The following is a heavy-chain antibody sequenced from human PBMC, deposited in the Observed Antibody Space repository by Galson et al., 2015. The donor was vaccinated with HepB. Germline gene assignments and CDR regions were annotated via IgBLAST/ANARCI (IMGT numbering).Heavy chain of an antibody. D-gene: IGHD7-27*01. V-gene: IGHV3-66*01. CDR3: ARDELGTDAFDI. CDR2: IYSGGST. CDR1: GFTVSSNY. Sequence: SLRLSCAASGFTVSSNYMSWVRQAPGKGLEWVSVIYSGGSTYYADSVKGRFTISRDNSKNTLYLQMNSLRAEDTAVYYCARDELGTDAFDIWGQGTMVTASS. J-gene: IGHJ3*02.